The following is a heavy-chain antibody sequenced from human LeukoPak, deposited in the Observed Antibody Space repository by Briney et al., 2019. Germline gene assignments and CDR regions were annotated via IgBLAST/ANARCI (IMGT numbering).Heavy chain of an antibody. V-gene: IGHV1-18*01. Sequence: ASVKVSCKASGYTLTSYGISWVRQAPGQGLEWMGWISAYNGNTNYAQKLQGRVTMTTDTSTSTAYMELRSLRSDDTAVYYCARANSYYYDSSGYYPDYWGQGTLVTVSS. CDR2: ISAYNGNT. CDR1: GYTLTSYG. CDR3: ARANSYYYDSSGYYPDY. J-gene: IGHJ4*02. D-gene: IGHD3-22*01.